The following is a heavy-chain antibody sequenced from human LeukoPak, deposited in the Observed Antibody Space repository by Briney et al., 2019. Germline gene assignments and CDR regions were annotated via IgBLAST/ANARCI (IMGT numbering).Heavy chain of an antibody. Sequence: GSLRLSCALSGRPFSSSIMHWVRQAPGKGLEWVAGMSFDGSQYYIESVKGRFTISRDNSGNTVYLHMTSLRPEDTAIYFCAREGHTSGFCGAFDLWGQGTTVTISS. CDR1: GRPFSSSI. D-gene: IGHD5-12*01. V-gene: IGHV3-30*03. CDR2: MSFDGSQ. J-gene: IGHJ3*01. CDR3: AREGHTSGFCGAFDL.